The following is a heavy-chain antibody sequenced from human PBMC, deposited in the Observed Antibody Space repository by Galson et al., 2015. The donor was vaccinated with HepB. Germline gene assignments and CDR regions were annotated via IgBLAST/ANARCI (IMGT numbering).Heavy chain of an antibody. CDR2: ISAYNGNT. Sequence: SVKVSCKASGYTFTSYGISWVRQAPGQGLEWMGWISAYNGNTNYAQKLQGRVTMTTDTSTSTAYMELRSLRSDDTAVFYCARLGSPYSSGWYGLPLDYWGQGTLVTVSS. D-gene: IGHD6-19*01. J-gene: IGHJ4*02. V-gene: IGHV1-18*01. CDR3: ARLGSPYSSGWYGLPLDY. CDR1: GYTFTSYG.